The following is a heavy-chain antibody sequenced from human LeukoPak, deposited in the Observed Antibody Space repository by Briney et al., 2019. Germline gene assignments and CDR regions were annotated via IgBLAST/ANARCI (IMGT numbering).Heavy chain of an antibody. J-gene: IGHJ4*02. D-gene: IGHD6-19*01. V-gene: IGHV1-18*01. Sequence: ASLKVSCKASGYTFTSYGISWVRQAPGQGLEWMGWISAYNGNTNYAQKLQGRVTMTTDTSTSTAYMELRSLRSDDTAVYYCARGRSNLSGWYGPGYFDYWGQGTLVTVSS. CDR3: ARGRSNLSGWYGPGYFDY. CDR1: GYTFTSYG. CDR2: ISAYNGNT.